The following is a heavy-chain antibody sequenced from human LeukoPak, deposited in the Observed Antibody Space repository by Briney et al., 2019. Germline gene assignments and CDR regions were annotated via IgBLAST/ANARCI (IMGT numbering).Heavy chain of an antibody. CDR1: GGSISSYY. Sequence: KPSETLSLTCTVSGGSISSYYWSWIRQPPGKGLEWIGYIYYSGSTNYNPSLKSRVTISVDTSKNQFSLKLSSVTAADTAVYYCARRIAARQPYYYGMDVWGQGATVTVSS. J-gene: IGHJ6*02. V-gene: IGHV4-59*08. CDR2: IYYSGST. CDR3: ARRIAARQPYYYGMDV. D-gene: IGHD6-6*01.